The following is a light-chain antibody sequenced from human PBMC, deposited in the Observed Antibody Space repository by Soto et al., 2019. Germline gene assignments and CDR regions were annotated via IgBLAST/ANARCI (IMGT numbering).Light chain of an antibody. CDR1: QSIGSS. CDR2: DAS. V-gene: IGKV1-5*01. Sequence: DIQMSHSPSTLSASVGDRATITCRASQSIGSSLAWYQQKPGKAPNLLISDASSLERGVPSRFSGSGAGTEFTLTIRSLQPDDFATYYCQQYNGYSRTFGQGTKVDIK. J-gene: IGKJ1*01. CDR3: QQYNGYSRT.